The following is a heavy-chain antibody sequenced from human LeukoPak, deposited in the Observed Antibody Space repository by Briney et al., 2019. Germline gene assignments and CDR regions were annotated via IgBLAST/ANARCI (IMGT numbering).Heavy chain of an antibody. CDR1: GGSISSSSYY. V-gene: IGHV4-39*07. CDR2: IYYSGST. Sequence: PSETLSLTCTASGGSISSSSYYWGWIRQPPGKGLEWIGSIYYSGSTYYNPSLKSRVTISVDTSKNQFSLKLSSVTAADTAVYYCARGEYYYDSSGYVGHWGQGTLVTVSS. J-gene: IGHJ4*02. CDR3: ARGEYYYDSSGYVGH. D-gene: IGHD3-22*01.